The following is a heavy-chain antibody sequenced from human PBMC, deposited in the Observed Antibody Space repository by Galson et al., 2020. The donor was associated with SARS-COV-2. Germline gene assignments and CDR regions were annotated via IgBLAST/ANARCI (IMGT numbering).Heavy chain of an antibody. CDR3: ARQQDGYGDYDILAY. CDR2: LHSSGNT. D-gene: IGHD5-12*01. CDR1: GGSISSSSYY. Sequence: SETLSLTCTVPGGSISSSSYYWGWIRQPPGKGREWTGSLHSSGNTYYNPSLKSRVTMSVDTSKNQFSVKLSSVTAADTAVYYCARQQDGYGDYDILAYWGQGALVTVSS. V-gene: IGHV4-39*01. J-gene: IGHJ4*02.